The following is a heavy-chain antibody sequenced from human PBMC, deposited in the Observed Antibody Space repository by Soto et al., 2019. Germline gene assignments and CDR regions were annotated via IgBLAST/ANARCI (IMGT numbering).Heavy chain of an antibody. CDR2: ISAYNGNT. CDR1: GYTFTSYG. Sequence: ASVKVSCKASGYTFTSYGLRWVRRAPGQGLEWMGWISAYNGNTNYAQKLQGRVTMTTDTSASTAYMELRSLRSDDTAVYYCARTTVTTTVGYYYYYMDVWGRGTTVTVSS. CDR3: ARTTVTTTVGYYYYYMDV. V-gene: IGHV1-18*01. J-gene: IGHJ6*03. D-gene: IGHD4-17*01.